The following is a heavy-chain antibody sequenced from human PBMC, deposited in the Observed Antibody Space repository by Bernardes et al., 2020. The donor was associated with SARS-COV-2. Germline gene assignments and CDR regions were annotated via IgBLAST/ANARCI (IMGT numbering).Heavy chain of an antibody. J-gene: IGHJ3*02. V-gene: IGHV4-4*07. Sequence: SETLSLTCTVSGGSISSYYWSWIRQPAGKGLEWIGRIYTSGSTNYNPSLKSRVTMSVDTSKNQFSLKLSSVTAADTAVYYCARALLLYYYDSSGYYYGSHDAFDIWGQGTMVTVSS. CDR3: ARALLLYYYDSSGYYYGSHDAFDI. CDR1: GGSISSYY. CDR2: IYTSGST. D-gene: IGHD3-22*01.